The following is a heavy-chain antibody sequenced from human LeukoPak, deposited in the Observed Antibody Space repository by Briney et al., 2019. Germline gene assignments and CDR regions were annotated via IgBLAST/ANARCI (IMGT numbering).Heavy chain of an antibody. D-gene: IGHD3-10*01. J-gene: IGHJ4*02. CDR3: AKEGWFGELAWGY. Sequence: GGSLRLSCAASGFTVSSNYMSWVRQAPGKGLEWVSVIYSGGSTYYADSVKGRFTISRDNSKNTLYLQMNSLRAEDTAVYYCAKEGWFGELAWGYWGQGTLVTVSS. V-gene: IGHV3-53*01. CDR1: GFTVSSNY. CDR2: IYSGGST.